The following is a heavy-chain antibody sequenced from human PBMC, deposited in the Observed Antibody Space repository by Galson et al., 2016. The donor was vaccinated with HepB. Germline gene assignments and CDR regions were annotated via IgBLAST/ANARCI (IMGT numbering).Heavy chain of an antibody. Sequence: SLRLSCAASGFTFSTYAMTWVRQAPGKGLEWVSTISGSGGNTFYADSVKGRFTISRDNSKNTLYLQLKSLRGDDAAVFYCAALEPYYFDYWGQGTLVTVSS. D-gene: IGHD1-1*01. CDR1: GFTFSTYA. V-gene: IGHV3-23*01. CDR3: AALEPYYFDY. J-gene: IGHJ4*02. CDR2: ISGSGGNT.